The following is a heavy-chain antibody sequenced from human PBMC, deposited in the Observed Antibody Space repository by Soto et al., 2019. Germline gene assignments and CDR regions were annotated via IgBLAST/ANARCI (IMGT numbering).Heavy chain of an antibody. CDR3: ARRPVSGTYSVYSFDY. J-gene: IGHJ4*02. CDR2: ISGSGGST. V-gene: IGHV3-23*01. Sequence: EVQLLESGGGLVQPGGSLRLSCAASGFTFTTYAMNWVRQAPGKGLEWVSAISGSGGSTYYAVSVKGRFTISRDNSKNTAYLQMNSLRDDDTAVYYCARRPVSGTYSVYSFDYWGQGTLVTVSS. CDR1: GFTFTTYA. D-gene: IGHD3-10*01.